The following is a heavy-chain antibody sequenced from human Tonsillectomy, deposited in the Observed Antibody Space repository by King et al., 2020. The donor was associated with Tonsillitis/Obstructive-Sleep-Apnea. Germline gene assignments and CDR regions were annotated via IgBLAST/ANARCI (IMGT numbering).Heavy chain of an antibody. Sequence: MQLVQSGAEVKRPGASVKVSCKASGYTFTSYYMHWVRQAPGQGLECSGRINPSGGSTSYAQKFQGRVTMSRETSTSTVYMELSSMRSEDTAVYYCASEGVVPAAAFDYWGQGTLVTVSS. J-gene: IGHJ4*02. CDR3: ASEGVVPAAAFDY. CDR1: GYTFTSYY. V-gene: IGHV1-46*01. CDR2: INPSGGST. D-gene: IGHD2-2*01.